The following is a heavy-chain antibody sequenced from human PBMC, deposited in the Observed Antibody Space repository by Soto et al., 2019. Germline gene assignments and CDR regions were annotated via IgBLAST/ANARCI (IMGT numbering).Heavy chain of an antibody. CDR1: GFTFSSYW. CDR3: ARGLQGQFGLDV. Sequence: EVQLVESGGGLVQPGGSLRLSCASSGFTFSSYWMHWVRQTPGKGLEWVSRIKGDGTTTNYADSVRGRFTISRDNAKNTLSLQMNSPGVDETAVYYFARGLQGQFGLDVWGQGTTAIVSS. D-gene: IGHD4-4*01. CDR2: IKGDGTTT. J-gene: IGHJ6*02. V-gene: IGHV3-74*01.